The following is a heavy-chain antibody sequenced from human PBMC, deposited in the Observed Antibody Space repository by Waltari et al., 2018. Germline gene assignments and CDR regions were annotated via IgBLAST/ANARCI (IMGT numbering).Heavy chain of an antibody. J-gene: IGHJ6*02. D-gene: IGHD6-19*01. V-gene: IGHV1-8*02. Sequence: QVQLVQSGAEVKKPGSSVKVSCKASGGTFSSYAISWVRQAPGQGLEWMGGMNPNSGNTGYAQKFQGRVTMTRNTSISTAYMELSSLRSEDTAVYYCARGLEVAGTRLDVWGQGTTVTVSS. CDR2: MNPNSGNT. CDR1: GGTFSSYA. CDR3: ARGLEVAGTRLDV.